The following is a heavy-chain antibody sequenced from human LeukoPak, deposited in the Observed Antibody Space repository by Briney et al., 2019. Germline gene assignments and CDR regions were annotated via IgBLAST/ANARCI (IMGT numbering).Heavy chain of an antibody. CDR1: GFTVSSNY. Sequence: PGGSLRLSCAASGFTVSSNYMSWVRQAPGKGLEWVSSISSSSSYIYYADSVKGRLTISRDNAKNSLYLQMNSLRAEDTAVYYCARGRGWYQGDYWGQGTLVTVSS. V-gene: IGHV3-21*01. D-gene: IGHD6-19*01. J-gene: IGHJ4*02. CDR2: ISSSSSYI. CDR3: ARGRGWYQGDY.